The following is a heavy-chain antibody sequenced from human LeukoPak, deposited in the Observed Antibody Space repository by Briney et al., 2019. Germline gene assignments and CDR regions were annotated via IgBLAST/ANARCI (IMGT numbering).Heavy chain of an antibody. J-gene: IGHJ6*03. D-gene: IGHD1-26*01. CDR3: ARCGSYLNYYYMDV. V-gene: IGHV3-48*01. CDR2: ISSSSSTI. CDR1: GFTFSSYS. Sequence: GGSLRLSCAASGFTFSSYSMNWVREAPGKGLEWVSYISSSSSTIYYADSVKGRFTISRDNAKNSLYLQMNSLRAEDTAVYYCARCGSYLNYYYMDVWGKGTTVTVSS.